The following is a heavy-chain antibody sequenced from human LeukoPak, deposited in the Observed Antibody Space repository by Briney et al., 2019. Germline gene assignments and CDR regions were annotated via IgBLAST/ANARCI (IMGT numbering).Heavy chain of an antibody. CDR2: INHSGST. D-gene: IGHD2-2*01. CDR1: GGSFSGYY. Sequence: PSETLSLTCAVYGGSFSGYYWSWIRQPPGKGLEWVGEINHSGSTNYNPSLKSRVTISVDPSKNQFPLKLRSVTAENTAVYYCARTGDVLVVPAAPRFDPWGQGTLVTVSS. V-gene: IGHV4-34*01. J-gene: IGHJ5*02. CDR3: ARTGDVLVVPAAPRFDP.